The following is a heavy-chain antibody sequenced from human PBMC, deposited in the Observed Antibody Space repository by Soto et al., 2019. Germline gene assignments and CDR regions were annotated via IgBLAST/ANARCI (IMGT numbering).Heavy chain of an antibody. D-gene: IGHD1-20*01. CDR2: ISNSGNTI. J-gene: IGHJ6*02. CDR3: ARDIDNRDYYYGLDV. CDR1: GFVFKNYE. Sequence: LRLSCVASGFVFKNYEMNWVRQAPGKGLEWISYISNSGNTIYVADSMRGRFTISRDNAKNSLFLQMNSLRADDTAVYYCARDIDNRDYYYGLDVWGQGTTVTVSS. V-gene: IGHV3-48*03.